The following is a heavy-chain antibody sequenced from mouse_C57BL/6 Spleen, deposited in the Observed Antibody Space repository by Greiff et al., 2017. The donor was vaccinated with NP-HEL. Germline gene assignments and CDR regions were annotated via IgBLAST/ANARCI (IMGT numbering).Heavy chain of an antibody. D-gene: IGHD3-2*02. CDR3: ARLDRSGPPWFAY. V-gene: IGHV1-69*01. Sequence: QVQLQQPGAELVMPGASVKLSCKASGYTFTSYWMHWVKQRPGQGLEWIGEIDPSDSYTNYNQKLKGKSTLTVDKSSSTLYVQLSSLTSEYSAVSYCARLDRSGPPWFAYWGQGTLVTVSA. CDR2: IDPSDSYT. CDR1: GYTFTSYW. J-gene: IGHJ3*01.